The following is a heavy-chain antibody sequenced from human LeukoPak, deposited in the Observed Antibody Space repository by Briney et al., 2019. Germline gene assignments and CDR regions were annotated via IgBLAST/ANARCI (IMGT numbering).Heavy chain of an antibody. CDR2: IYHSGRS. J-gene: IGHJ4*02. CDR3: ARDQVECTGGTCQSRVGFDF. D-gene: IGHD2-8*02. CDR1: GDSISNGVKY. V-gene: IGHV4-31*03. Sequence: SETLSLTCTVSGDSISNGVKYWSWIRQHPGRGLEWIGYIYHSGRSYYNPSLKSRITMSVDTSKNQSSLNLSSVTAADTAVYYCARDQVECTGGTCQSRVGFDFWGQGTLVTVSS.